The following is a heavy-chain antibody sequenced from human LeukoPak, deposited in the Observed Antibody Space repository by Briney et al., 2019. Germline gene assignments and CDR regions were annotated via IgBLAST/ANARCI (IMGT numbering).Heavy chain of an antibody. CDR3: ARDLFIVVVTALVSWFDP. D-gene: IGHD2-21*02. V-gene: IGHV3-7*01. CDR1: GFTFSSYW. J-gene: IGHJ5*02. CDR2: IKQDGSEK. Sequence: GGSLGLSCAASGFTFSSYWMSWVRQAPGKGLEWVANIKQDGSEKYYVDSVKGRFTISRDNAKNSLYLQMNSLRAEDTAVYYCARDLFIVVVTALVSWFDPWGQGTLVTVPS.